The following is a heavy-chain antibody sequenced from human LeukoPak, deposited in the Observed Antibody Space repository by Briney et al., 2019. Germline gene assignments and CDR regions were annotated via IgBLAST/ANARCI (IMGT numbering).Heavy chain of an antibody. CDR2: IYYSGST. D-gene: IGHD1-26*01. J-gene: IGHJ4*02. CDR1: GGSISSSSYY. Sequence: SETLSLTCTVSGGSISSSSYYWGWIRQPPGKGLEWIGSIYYSGSTYYNPSLKSRVTISVDTSKNQFSLKLSSVTAADTAVYYCARDRYSGSLPSFDYWGQGTLVTVSS. V-gene: IGHV4-39*02. CDR3: ARDRYSGSLPSFDY.